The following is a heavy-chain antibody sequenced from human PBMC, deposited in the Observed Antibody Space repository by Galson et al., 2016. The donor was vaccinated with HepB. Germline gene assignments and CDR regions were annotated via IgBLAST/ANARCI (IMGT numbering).Heavy chain of an antibody. D-gene: IGHD6-19*01. CDR1: GGSIHNYY. CDR2: IYYSGNT. J-gene: IGHJ4*02. V-gene: IGHV4-59*01. CDR3: ARGSNLSNSGWFTVALDH. Sequence: SETLSLTCSVSGGSIHNYYWTWIRQSPGKGLEWIGNIYYSGNTNYNPSLKSRVTISLDTSKNQFSLKLSSVAAADTTVYYCARGSNLSNSGWFTVALDHWAQGTLVTVSS.